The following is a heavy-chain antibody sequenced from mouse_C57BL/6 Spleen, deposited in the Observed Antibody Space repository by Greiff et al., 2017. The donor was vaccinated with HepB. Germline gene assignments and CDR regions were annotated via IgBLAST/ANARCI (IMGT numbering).Heavy chain of an antibody. Sequence: VQLKESGPGLVKPSQSLSLTCSVTGYSITSGYYWNWIRQFPGNKLEWMGYISYDGSNNYNPSLKNRISITRDTSKNQFFLKLNSVTTEDTATYYCARGSNYYAMDYWGQGTSVTVSS. CDR3: ARGSNYYAMDY. V-gene: IGHV3-6*01. J-gene: IGHJ4*01. CDR1: GYSITSGYY. CDR2: ISYDGSN.